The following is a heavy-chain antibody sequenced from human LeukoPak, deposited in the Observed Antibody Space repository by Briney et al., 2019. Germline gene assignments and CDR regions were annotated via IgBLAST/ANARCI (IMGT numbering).Heavy chain of an antibody. CDR2: INRDGSTT. CDR1: GFTFSNYW. V-gene: IGHV3-74*03. Sequence: PGGALRLSCAASGFTFSNYWVHWVPQAPGKGLVWVSRINRDGSTTKYADSVKGRFTVSRDNAKNTLNLQMNSLRAEDTAVYYCARDKKSGESSEIDYWGQGPLVTVSS. D-gene: IGHD3-10*01. CDR3: ARDKKSGESSEIDY. J-gene: IGHJ4*02.